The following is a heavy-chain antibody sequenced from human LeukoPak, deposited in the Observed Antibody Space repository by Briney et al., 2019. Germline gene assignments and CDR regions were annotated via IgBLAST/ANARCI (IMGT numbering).Heavy chain of an antibody. CDR3: ARDRVINYYYYGMDV. Sequence: VASVKVSCKASGYTFTSYGISWGRQAPGQGLEWMGWICAYDGNTNYAQKLQGRVTVTTDTSTSTAYMELRSVRSDDTGVYYCARDRVINYYYYGMDVWGQETTVTVSS. V-gene: IGHV1-18*01. J-gene: IGHJ6*02. CDR1: GYTFTSYG. D-gene: IGHD3-3*01. CDR2: ICAYDGNT.